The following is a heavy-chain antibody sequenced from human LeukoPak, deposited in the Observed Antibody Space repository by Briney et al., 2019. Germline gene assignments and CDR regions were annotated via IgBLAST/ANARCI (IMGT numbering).Heavy chain of an antibody. J-gene: IGHJ4*02. CDR2: ISYDGSNK. CDR1: GFTFSSYG. D-gene: IGHD4-17*01. V-gene: IGHV3-30*18. Sequence: GGSLRLSCAASGFTFSSYGMHWVRQAPGKGLEWVAVISYDGSNKYYADSVKGRFTISRDNSKNTLCLQMNSLRAEDTAVYYCAKDADYGDYPDYWGQGTLVTVS. CDR3: AKDADYGDYPDY.